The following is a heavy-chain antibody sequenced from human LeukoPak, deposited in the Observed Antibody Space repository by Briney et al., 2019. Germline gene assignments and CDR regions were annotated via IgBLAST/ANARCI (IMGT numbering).Heavy chain of an antibody. J-gene: IGHJ5*02. CDR1: GFTFSDYY. V-gene: IGHV3-11*04. D-gene: IGHD6-19*01. CDR2: ISSSGSTI. Sequence: GGSLRLSCAASGFTFSDYYMSWIRQAPGKGLEWVSYISSSGSTIYYADSVKGRFTISRDNAKNSLYLQMNSLRAEDTAVYYCARDLSIAVAGTTMNWFDPWGQGTLVTVSS. CDR3: ARDLSIAVAGTTMNWFDP.